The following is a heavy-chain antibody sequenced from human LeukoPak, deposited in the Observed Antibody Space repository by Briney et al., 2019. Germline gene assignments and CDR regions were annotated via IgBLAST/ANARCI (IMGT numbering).Heavy chain of an antibody. CDR1: GYSISSGYY. J-gene: IGHJ5*02. D-gene: IGHD6-13*01. Sequence: PSETLSLTCAVSGYSISSGYYWSWIRQPPGKGLEWIGYIYYSGSTNYNPSLKSRVTISVDTPKNQFSLKLSSVTAADTAVYYCATTARIAAAGTSLNWFDPWGQGTLVTVSS. V-gene: IGHV4-61*01. CDR2: IYYSGST. CDR3: ATTARIAAAGTSLNWFDP.